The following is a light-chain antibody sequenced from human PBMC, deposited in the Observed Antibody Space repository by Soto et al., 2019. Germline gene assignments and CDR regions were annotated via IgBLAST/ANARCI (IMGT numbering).Light chain of an antibody. V-gene: IGKV3-11*01. Sequence: EIVLTQSPATLSLSPGERATLSCRASQSVSSYLAWYQQKPGQAPRLLIYDASNRATGIPARFSGSGSGTDFTLTISSLQPEDFATYYCQQLFDSPITFGQGTRLEIK. CDR1: QSVSSY. CDR3: QQLFDSPIT. CDR2: DAS. J-gene: IGKJ5*01.